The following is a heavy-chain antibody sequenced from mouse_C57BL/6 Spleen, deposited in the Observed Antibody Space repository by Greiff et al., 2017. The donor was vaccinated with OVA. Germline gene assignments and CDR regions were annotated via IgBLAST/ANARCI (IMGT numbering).Heavy chain of an antibody. CDR3: ARDQRNYGSSSYYFDY. J-gene: IGHJ2*01. CDR1: GFTFSSYA. V-gene: IGHV5-4*01. Sequence: DVQLVESGGGLVKPGGSLKLSCAASGFTFSSYAMSWVRQTPEKRLEWVATISDGGSYTYYPDNVKGRFTISRDNAKNNLYLQMSHLKSEDTAMYYCARDQRNYGSSSYYFDYWGQGTTLTVSS. D-gene: IGHD1-1*01. CDR2: ISDGGSYT.